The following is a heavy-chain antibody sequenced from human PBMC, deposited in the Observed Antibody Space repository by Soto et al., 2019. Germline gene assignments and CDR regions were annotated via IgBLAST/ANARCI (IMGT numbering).Heavy chain of an antibody. Sequence: GESVKMSCKGSGYSFSSYWISWVRQMPGKGLEWMGRIDPSDSYTNYSPSFQGHVTISADKSISTAYLQWSSLKASDTAMYYCAARGYGMDVWGQGTTAAVSS. CDR2: IDPSDSYT. V-gene: IGHV5-10-1*01. CDR1: GYSFSSYW. CDR3: AARGYGMDV. J-gene: IGHJ6*02.